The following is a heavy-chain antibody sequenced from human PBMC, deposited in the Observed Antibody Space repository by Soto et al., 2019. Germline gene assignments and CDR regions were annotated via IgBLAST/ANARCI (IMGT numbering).Heavy chain of an antibody. J-gene: IGHJ4*02. V-gene: IGHV3-21*01. CDR1: GFTFSLYS. D-gene: IGHD3-22*01. CDR2: LTSSSTYI. Sequence: LRLSCAASGFTFSLYSIIWVRHAPGKGLEGGSALTSSSTYIYYADSLKGRFTISRDNAKNSLYLQMDSLRAEDTATYYCVRARSTDSRPDYWGRGTLVTVSS. CDR3: VRARSTDSRPDY.